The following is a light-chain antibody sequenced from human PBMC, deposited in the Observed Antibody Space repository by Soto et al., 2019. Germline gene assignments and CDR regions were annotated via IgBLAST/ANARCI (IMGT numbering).Light chain of an antibody. Sequence: ALQLTQSPSSLSASVGDRVTITCRASQGISSALAWYQQKPGKAPKLLIYDSSSLASGVPSRFSGSGSGTDFTLTISSLQPDDVATYYCKHFNSYLSITFGQGTRLEIK. V-gene: IGKV1-13*02. J-gene: IGKJ5*01. CDR1: QGISSA. CDR3: KHFNSYLSIT. CDR2: DSS.